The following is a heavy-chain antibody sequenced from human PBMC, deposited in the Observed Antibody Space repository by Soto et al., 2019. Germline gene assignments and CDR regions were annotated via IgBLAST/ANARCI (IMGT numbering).Heavy chain of an antibody. J-gene: IGHJ6*02. CDR2: INSDGSST. CDR1: GFTFSSYW. D-gene: IGHD1-26*01. CDR3: VSSGWELDYYYYSGMEV. Sequence: GGSLRLSCAASGFTFSSYWMHWVRQAPGKGLVWVSRINSDGSSTSYADSVKGRFTISRDNAKNTLYLQMNSLRAEDTAVYYCVSSGWELDYYYYSGMEVWGQGTTVTVSS. V-gene: IGHV3-74*01.